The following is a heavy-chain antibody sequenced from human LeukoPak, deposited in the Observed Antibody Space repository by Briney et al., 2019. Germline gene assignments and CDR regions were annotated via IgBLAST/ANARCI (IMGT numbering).Heavy chain of an antibody. V-gene: IGHV4-34*01. J-gene: IGHJ4*02. CDR1: GGSFSGYY. CDR3: ARGDLLGGFDY. D-gene: IGHD1-26*01. CDR2: INHSGST. Sequence: SETLSLTCAVYGGSFSGYYWSWMRQPPGKGLEWIGEINHSGSTNYNPSLKSRVTISVDTSKNQFSLKLSSVTAADTAVYYCARGDLLGGFDYWGQGTLVTVSS.